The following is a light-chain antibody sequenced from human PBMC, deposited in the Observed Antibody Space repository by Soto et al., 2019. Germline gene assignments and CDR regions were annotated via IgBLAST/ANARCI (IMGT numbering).Light chain of an antibody. CDR2: QDS. CDR1: KVGDKY. V-gene: IGLV3-1*01. CDR3: QAWDSSTESYV. Sequence: SYELTQPPSVSVSPGQTASITCSGDKVGDKYVCWYQQKQGQSPVLVIYQDSKRPSGIPERFSGSNSGNTATLTISGTQTMDEADYYCQAWDSSTESYVFGTGTKLTVL. J-gene: IGLJ1*01.